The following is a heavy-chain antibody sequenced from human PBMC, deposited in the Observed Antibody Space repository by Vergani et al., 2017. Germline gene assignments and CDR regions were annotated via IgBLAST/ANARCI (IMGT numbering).Heavy chain of an antibody. V-gene: IGHV5-51*01. CDR1: DYSFGNYW. CDR2: IYPADSDT. Sequence: EVELVQSGPEMRKPGESLQISCKGSDYSFGNYWIGWVRQMPGKGLEWMGIIYPADSDTRYSPSFQGQVTISADKSISPAFLQWDSLKASDTALYYCARHTTYTDSWGQGTLVTVSS. D-gene: IGHD1-1*01. J-gene: IGHJ4*02. CDR3: ARHTTYTDS.